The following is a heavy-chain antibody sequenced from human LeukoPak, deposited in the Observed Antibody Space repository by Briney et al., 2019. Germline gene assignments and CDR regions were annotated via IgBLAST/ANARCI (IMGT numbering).Heavy chain of an antibody. CDR3: AKDGSNDWRWGAFDV. J-gene: IGHJ3*01. D-gene: IGHD2-15*01. Sequence: GGSLRLSCEASGFSFPYGISWVRQAPGKGLEWVSGITNSGENTYYADSVKGRFTISRDNSKNTLFLEMNSLRVEDTAVYYCAKDGSNDWRWGAFDVWGQGTMVTVSS. V-gene: IGHV3-23*01. CDR2: ITNSGENT. CDR1: GFSFPYG.